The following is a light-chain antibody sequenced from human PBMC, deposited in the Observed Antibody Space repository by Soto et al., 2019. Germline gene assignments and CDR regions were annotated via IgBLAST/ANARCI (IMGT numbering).Light chain of an antibody. CDR3: LLSYNGPYV. V-gene: IGLV7-46*01. Sequence: AVVTQEPSLTVSPGGTVTLTCGSSTGAVTNGHYPYWLQQKPGQAPRTLIYDTTNRHSWTPARFSGSLLGGKAALTLSGAQPEDEAEYYCLLSYNGPYVFGTGTKVTVL. CDR1: TGAVTNGHY. J-gene: IGLJ1*01. CDR2: DTT.